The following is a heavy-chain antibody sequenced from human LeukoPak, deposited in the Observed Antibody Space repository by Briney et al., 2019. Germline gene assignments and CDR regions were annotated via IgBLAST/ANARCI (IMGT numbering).Heavy chain of an antibody. CDR1: GFMFSNFA. Sequence: PGGSLRLSCAASGFMFSNFAMSWVRQAPGKGLDWVSTIYYSGGNTYSADSVKGRFTISRDNAKNTLYLQMNSLRAEDTAVYYYAKDQGQAVVPRRFDNWGQGTLVTVSS. V-gene: IGHV3-23*01. CDR3: AKDQGQAVVPRRFDN. CDR2: IYYSGGNT. D-gene: IGHD2-2*01. J-gene: IGHJ4*02.